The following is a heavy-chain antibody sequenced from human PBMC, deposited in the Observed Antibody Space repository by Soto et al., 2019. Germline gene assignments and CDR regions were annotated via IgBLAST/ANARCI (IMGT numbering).Heavy chain of an antibody. D-gene: IGHD6-6*01. CDR1: GFTFSSYA. Sequence: GGSLRLSCAASGFTFSSYAMSWVRQAPGKGLEWVSAISGSGGSTYYADSVKGRFTISRDNSKNMLYLQMNSLRAEDTAVYYCLYSSSSSRMDYYYGMDVWGQGTTVTVSS. CDR3: LYSSSSSRMDYYYGMDV. J-gene: IGHJ6*02. CDR2: ISGSGGST. V-gene: IGHV3-23*01.